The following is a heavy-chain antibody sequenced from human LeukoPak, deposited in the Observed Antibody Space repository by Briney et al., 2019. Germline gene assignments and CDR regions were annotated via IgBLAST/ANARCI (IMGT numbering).Heavy chain of an antibody. CDR1: GGTFSSYA. Sequence: GASVKVSCKASGGTFSSYAISWVRQAPGQGLEWMGGIIPIFGTANYAQKFQGRVTITADESTSTAYMELSSLRSEDTAVYYCARDPAPGLRFLEWLPYMDVWGKGTTVTVSS. D-gene: IGHD3-3*01. J-gene: IGHJ6*03. V-gene: IGHV1-69*13. CDR3: ARDPAPGLRFLEWLPYMDV. CDR2: IIPIFGTA.